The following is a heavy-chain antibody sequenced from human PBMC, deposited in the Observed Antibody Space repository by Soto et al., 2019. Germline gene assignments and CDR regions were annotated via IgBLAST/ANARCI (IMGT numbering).Heavy chain of an antibody. Sequence: VRSLRLSCAASPFTFSSCSMNWVRQAPGKGLEWVSYISSSSSTIYYADSVKGRFTISRDNATNSLYLQMHSLRDGDTAVYYCARVKGVTATDCWGRGTRVTVSS. V-gene: IGHV3-48*02. J-gene: IGHJ6*01. CDR3: ARVKGVTATDC. D-gene: IGHD2-21*02. CDR1: PFTFSSCS. CDR2: ISSSSSTI.